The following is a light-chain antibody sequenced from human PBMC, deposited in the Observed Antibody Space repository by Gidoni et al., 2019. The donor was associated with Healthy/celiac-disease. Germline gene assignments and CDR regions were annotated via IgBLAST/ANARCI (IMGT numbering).Light chain of an antibody. Sequence: EIVMTHSPATLSVSPGERATLSCRASQSVSSNLAWYQQKPGQAPRLLIYGASTRATGIPARFSGSGSGTEFTLTISSLQSEDFAVYYCQQYNNWPPVTFXQXTKLEIK. J-gene: IGKJ2*01. CDR2: GAS. V-gene: IGKV3-15*01. CDR3: QQYNNWPPVT. CDR1: QSVSSN.